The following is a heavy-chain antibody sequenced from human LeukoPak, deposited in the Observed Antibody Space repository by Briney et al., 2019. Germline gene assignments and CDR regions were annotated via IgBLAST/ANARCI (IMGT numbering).Heavy chain of an antibody. J-gene: IGHJ6*02. CDR2: IYYSGST. V-gene: IGHV4-39*01. CDR1: GFTFSNYA. Sequence: GSLRLSCAASGFTFSNYAMSWVRQPPGKGLEWIGSIYYSGSTYFNPSLQSRVTLSVDTSNSQFFLELNSVTAASTAVYYCVRDYGAYARQYYYGMDVWGQGTTVTVSS. D-gene: IGHD4-17*01. CDR3: VRDYGAYARQYYYGMDV.